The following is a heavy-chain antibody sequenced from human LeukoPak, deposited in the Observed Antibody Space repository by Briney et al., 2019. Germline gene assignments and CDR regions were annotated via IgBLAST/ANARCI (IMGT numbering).Heavy chain of an antibody. J-gene: IGHJ4*02. Sequence: PGGSLRLSCAASGFTFSSYAMHWVRQAPGKGLEWVAVISYDGSNKYYADSVKGRFTISRDNSKNTLYLQMNSLRAEDTAVYYCARPLYSGSYYPNFDYWGQGTLVTVSS. D-gene: IGHD1-26*01. CDR3: ARPLYSGSYYPNFDY. CDR2: ISYDGSNK. V-gene: IGHV3-30-3*01. CDR1: GFTFSSYA.